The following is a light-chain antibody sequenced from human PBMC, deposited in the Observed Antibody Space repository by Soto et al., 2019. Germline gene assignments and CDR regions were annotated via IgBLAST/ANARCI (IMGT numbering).Light chain of an antibody. Sequence: DVQMTQFPSTLSVSVGDRVTITCRASQSISYWLAWYQQKPGKAPNLLIYKASSLESGVPSRFSGSGSGTEFTLTITNLQPDDFATYYCRHYNTYSPPYTFGQGTKLEIK. CDR3: RHYNTYSPPYT. V-gene: IGKV1-5*03. CDR1: QSISYW. CDR2: KAS. J-gene: IGKJ2*01.